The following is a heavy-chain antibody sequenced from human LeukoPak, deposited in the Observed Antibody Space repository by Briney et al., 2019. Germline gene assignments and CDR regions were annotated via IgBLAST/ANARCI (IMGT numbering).Heavy chain of an antibody. V-gene: IGHV3-49*04. Sequence: GGSLRLSCTASGFTFGDYAMSWVRQAPGKGLEWVRFIRSKAYGGTTEYAASVKGRFTISRDDSKSIAYLQMNSLKTEDTAVYYCTRDLGYCSSTSCQGWGQGTLVTVSS. D-gene: IGHD2-2*01. CDR3: TRDLGYCSSTSCQG. CDR2: IRSKAYGGTT. CDR1: GFTFGDYA. J-gene: IGHJ4*02.